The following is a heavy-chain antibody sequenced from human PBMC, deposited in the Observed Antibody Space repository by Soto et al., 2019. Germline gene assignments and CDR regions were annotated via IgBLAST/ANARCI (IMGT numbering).Heavy chain of an antibody. D-gene: IGHD2-15*01. CDR2: INPNSGGT. CDR3: ARGFCSGGSCYSDGWFDP. V-gene: IGHV1-2*04. J-gene: IGHJ5*02. CDR1: GYTFTGYY. Sequence: QVQLVQSGAEVKKPGASVKVSCKASGYTFTGYYMHWVRQAPGQGLEWMGWINPNSGGTNYAQKFQGWVTMTRDTSISTAYMELSRLRSDDTAVYYCARGFCSGGSCYSDGWFDPWGQGTLVTVSS.